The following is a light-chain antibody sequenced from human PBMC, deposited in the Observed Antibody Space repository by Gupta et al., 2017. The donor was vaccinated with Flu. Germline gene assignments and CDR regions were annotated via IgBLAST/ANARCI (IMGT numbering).Light chain of an antibody. CDR1: QSVTSNY. CDR3: QQYGRSPRT. J-gene: IGKJ1*01. V-gene: IGKV3-20*01. CDR2: GAS. Sequence: IVLTQSPGTLSLSPGERATLSCRASQSVTSNYLAWYQQKPVQAPRLLIHGASSRAAGIPDRFSGSGSGTDFTLTISRLEPEDFAVYYCQQYGRSPRTFGQGTKVEIK.